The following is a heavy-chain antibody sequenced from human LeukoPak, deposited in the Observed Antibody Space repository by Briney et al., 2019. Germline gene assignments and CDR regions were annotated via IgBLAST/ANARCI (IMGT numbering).Heavy chain of an antibody. Sequence: GGSLRLSCAASGFTFSSYRMNWVRQAPGKGLEWVSAINGTGIYTYYADSVKGRFTISRDNSKNTLHLQMNSLRAEDTAIYYCAKSSCNSTNCLYYFDYWGLGALVTVSS. J-gene: IGHJ4*02. CDR1: GFTFSSYR. V-gene: IGHV3-23*01. CDR3: AKSSCNSTNCLYYFDY. CDR2: INGTGIYT. D-gene: IGHD2/OR15-2a*01.